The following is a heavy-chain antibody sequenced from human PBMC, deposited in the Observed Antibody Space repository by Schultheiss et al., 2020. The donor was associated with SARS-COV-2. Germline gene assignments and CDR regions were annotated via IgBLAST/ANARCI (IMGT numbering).Heavy chain of an antibody. CDR1: GYSFTNYW. V-gene: IGHV5-51*01. D-gene: IGHD5-12*01. CDR3: ARRGGYGNYWFDP. J-gene: IGHJ5*02. CDR2: IYPGDSDT. Sequence: GSLRLSCKGSGYSFTNYWIGWVRQMPGKGLEWMGIIYPGDSDTKYSPSFQGQVTISADKSISTAYLQWSSLKSSDTGIYYCARRGGYGNYWFDPWGQGTLVTVSS.